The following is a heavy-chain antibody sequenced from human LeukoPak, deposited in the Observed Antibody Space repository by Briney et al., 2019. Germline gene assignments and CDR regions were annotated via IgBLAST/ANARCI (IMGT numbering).Heavy chain of an antibody. D-gene: IGHD6-13*01. CDR1: GFTFSSYA. V-gene: IGHV3-23*01. CDR2: ISGSGGST. J-gene: IGHJ4*02. Sequence: GGSLRLSCAASGFTFSSYAMSWVRQAPGKGLEWVSGISGSGGSTYYADSVKGRFTISRDNSRNTLYLQMNSPRAEDTAVYYCAKNLREQQLDSYFDYWGQGTLVTVSS. CDR3: AKNLREQQLDSYFDY.